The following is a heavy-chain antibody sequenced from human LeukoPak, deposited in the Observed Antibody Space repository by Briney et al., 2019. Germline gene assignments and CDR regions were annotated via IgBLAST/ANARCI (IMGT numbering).Heavy chain of an antibody. CDR3: ARVPNYSSGTTENWFDP. V-gene: IGHV3-53*01. Sequence: GGSLRLSCAASGFTVSSNYMSWVRQAPGKGLEWVSVIYSGGSTYYADSVKGRFTISRDNSKNTLYLQMNSLRAEDTAVYYCARVPNYSSGTTENWFDPWGQGTLVTVSS. D-gene: IGHD6-19*01. CDR1: GFTVSSNY. J-gene: IGHJ5*02. CDR2: IYSGGST.